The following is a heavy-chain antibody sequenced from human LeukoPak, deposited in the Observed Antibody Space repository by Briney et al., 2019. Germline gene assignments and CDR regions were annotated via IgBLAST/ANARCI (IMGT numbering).Heavy chain of an antibody. J-gene: IGHJ4*02. V-gene: IGHV3-64*01. D-gene: IGHD3-10*01. CDR3: ARVGTMVRGVIPYFDY. Sequence: GGPLRLSCAASGFTFSSYAMHWVRQAPGKGLEYVSAISSNGGSTYYANSVKGRFTITRDNSKNTLYLQMGSLRAEDMAVYYCARVGTMVRGVIPYFDYWGQGTLVTVSS. CDR1: GFTFSSYA. CDR2: ISSNGGST.